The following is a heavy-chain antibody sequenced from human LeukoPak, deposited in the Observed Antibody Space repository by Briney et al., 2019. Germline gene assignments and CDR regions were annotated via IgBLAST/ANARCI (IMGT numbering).Heavy chain of an antibody. V-gene: IGHV3-23*01. CDR3: AKDPRLYSSYHDY. D-gene: IGHD6-19*01. CDR2: ISGSGGST. CDR1: GFTFSSYA. Sequence: PGGSLRLSCAASGFTFSSYAMSWVRQAPGKGLEWDSAISGSGGSTYYADSVKGRFTISRDNSKNTLYLQMNSLRAEDTAVYYCAKDPRLYSSYHDYWGQGTLVTVSS. J-gene: IGHJ4*02.